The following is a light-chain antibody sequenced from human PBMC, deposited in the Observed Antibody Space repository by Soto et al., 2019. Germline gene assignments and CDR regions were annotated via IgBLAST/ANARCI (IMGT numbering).Light chain of an antibody. CDR1: SSDIGGYNY. CDR2: EVS. V-gene: IGLV2-14*01. J-gene: IGLJ1*01. Sequence: QSALTQPASVSGSPGQSITISCTGTSSDIGGYNYVSWYQQHPGKAPKLMIYEVSNWPSGVSNRFSGSKSGNTASLTISGLQAEDEADYYCSSYTSSNTRYVFGTGTKLTVL. CDR3: SSYTSSNTRYV.